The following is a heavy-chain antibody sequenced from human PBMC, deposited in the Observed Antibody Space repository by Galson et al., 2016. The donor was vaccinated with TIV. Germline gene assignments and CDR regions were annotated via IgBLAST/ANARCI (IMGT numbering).Heavy chain of an antibody. J-gene: IGHJ6*03. CDR3: AREKSGFETVDRFHYYMDV. Sequence: ETLSLTCTVSGGSISTYYWSWIRQSPGKGLEWIGHMYYTGSTDYESSLKNRVTISADTSKNKFFLRLSSVTAADTAVYFCAREKSGFETVDRFHYYMDVWGKGTAVTVSS. CDR1: GGSISTYY. V-gene: IGHV4-59*01. CDR2: MYYTGST. D-gene: IGHD5-12*01.